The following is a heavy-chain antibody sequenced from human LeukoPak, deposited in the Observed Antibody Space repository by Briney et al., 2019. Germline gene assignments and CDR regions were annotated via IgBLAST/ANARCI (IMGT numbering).Heavy chain of an antibody. CDR3: ARDVAGALDF. CDR2: VREDEGDK. D-gene: IGHD6-19*01. Sequence: GGSLRLSCAASGFTFSSYWMGWVRQAPGKGLEWVANVREDEGDKGYADSVRSRFTISRDNGKNSLYLQMNSLTAEDTAVYYCARDVAGALDFWGQGTLVIVSS. V-gene: IGHV3-7*01. J-gene: IGHJ4*02. CDR1: GFTFSSYW.